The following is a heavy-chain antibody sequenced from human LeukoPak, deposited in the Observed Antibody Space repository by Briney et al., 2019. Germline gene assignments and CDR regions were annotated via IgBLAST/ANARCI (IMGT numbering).Heavy chain of an antibody. CDR3: ASEYNWNDPAYYYYTDV. CDR1: GYTFIDYC. Sequence: GASVKVSCKASGYTFIDYCIHWVRQAPGQGLEWMGRINPNSRGTNYAQKFEGRVTMTSDTSISTAYMELSRLRSDDTVVYYCASEYNWNDPAYYYYTDVWGKGTTVTVSS. CDR2: INPNSRGT. J-gene: IGHJ6*03. D-gene: IGHD1-20*01. V-gene: IGHV1-2*05.